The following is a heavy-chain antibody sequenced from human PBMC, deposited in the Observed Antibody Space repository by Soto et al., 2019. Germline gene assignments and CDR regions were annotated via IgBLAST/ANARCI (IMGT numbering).Heavy chain of an antibody. CDR2: INPSGGST. Sequence: GASVKVSCKASGYTFTSYYMHWVRQAPGQGLEWMGIINPSGGSTSYAQKFQGRVTMTRDTSTSTVYMELSSLRSEDTAVYYCARPQAVEYSSSSGYFDYWGQGTLVTVSS. V-gene: IGHV1-46*01. CDR3: ARPQAVEYSSSSGYFDY. D-gene: IGHD6-6*01. J-gene: IGHJ4*02. CDR1: GYTFTSYY.